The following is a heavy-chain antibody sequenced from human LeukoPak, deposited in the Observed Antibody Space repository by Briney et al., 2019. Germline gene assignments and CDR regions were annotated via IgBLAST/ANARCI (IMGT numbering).Heavy chain of an antibody. CDR3: ARSVGGYDSSGYYLFDY. V-gene: IGHV1-8*01. J-gene: IGHJ4*02. Sequence: ASVKVSCKASGYTFTSYDINWVRQATGQGLEWMGWMSPNSGNTGYAQKFQGRVTMTRNTSISTAYMELSSLRSEDTAVYYCARSVGGYDSSGYYLFDYWGQGTLVTVSS. D-gene: IGHD3-22*01. CDR1: GYTFTSYD. CDR2: MSPNSGNT.